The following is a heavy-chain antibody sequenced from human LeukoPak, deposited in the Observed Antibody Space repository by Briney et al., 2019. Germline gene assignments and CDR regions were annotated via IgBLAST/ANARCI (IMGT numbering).Heavy chain of an antibody. CDR1: GFTFSSFW. V-gene: IGHV3-74*01. J-gene: IGHJ4*02. CDR3: ATAGNYRFDN. Sequence: GGSLRLSCAASGFTFSSFWMHWVRQAPGKGLVWVSRIDSGGTTTDYADSVKGRFTISRDNAKNTLHLQINTLRAEDTAVYYCATAGNYRFDNWGQGTLVTVSS. CDR2: IDSGGTTT. D-gene: IGHD1-7*01.